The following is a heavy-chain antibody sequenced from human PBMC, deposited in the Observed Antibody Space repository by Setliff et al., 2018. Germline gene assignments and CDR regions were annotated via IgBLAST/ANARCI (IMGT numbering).Heavy chain of an antibody. D-gene: IGHD3-22*01. V-gene: IGHV4-34*01. J-gene: IGHJ3*02. Sequence: SETLSLTCAVYGGSFSGHHWCWIRQPPWKGLEWIGEINHSGSANYNPSLKSRVTISLDTSKNQFSLKLSSVTAADTAVYCCARGDYYDSSAYSPDTFDIWGQGTMVTVSS. CDR3: ARGDYYDSSAYSPDTFDI. CDR1: GGSFSGHH. CDR2: INHSGSA.